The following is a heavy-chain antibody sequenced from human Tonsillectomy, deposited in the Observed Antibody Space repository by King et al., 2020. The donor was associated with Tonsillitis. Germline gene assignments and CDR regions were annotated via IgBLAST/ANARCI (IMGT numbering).Heavy chain of an antibody. V-gene: IGHV3-33*01. J-gene: IGHJ4*02. D-gene: IGHD1-26*01. CDR3: ARDHPRGVGATFGLDY. CDR1: GFTFSSYG. CDR2: IWYDGSNK. Sequence: VQLVESGGGVVQPGRSLRLSCAASGFTFSSYGMHWVRQAPGKGLEWVAVIWYDGSNKYDADSVKGRFTISSDNSKNTLYLQMNSLRAEDTAVYYCARDHPRGVGATFGLDYWGQGTLVTVSS.